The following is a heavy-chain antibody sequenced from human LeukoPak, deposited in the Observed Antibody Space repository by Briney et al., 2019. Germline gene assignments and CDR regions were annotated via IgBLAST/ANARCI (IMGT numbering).Heavy chain of an antibody. J-gene: IGHJ4*02. V-gene: IGHV3-23*01. D-gene: IGHD6-19*01. CDR3: AKDIAVAGTGVDY. CDR1: GGTFSSYA. CDR2: ISGSGGST. Sequence: SCKASGGTFSSYAMSWVRQAPGKGLEWVSAISGSGGSTYYADSVKGRFTISRDNSKNTLYLQMNSLRAEDTAVYYCAKDIAVAGTGVDYWGQGTLVTVSS.